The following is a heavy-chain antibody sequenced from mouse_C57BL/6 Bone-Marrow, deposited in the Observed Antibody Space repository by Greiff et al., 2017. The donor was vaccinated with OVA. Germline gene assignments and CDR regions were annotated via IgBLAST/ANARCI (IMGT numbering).Heavy chain of an antibody. CDR2: INPYNGGT. CDR3: ERGGIYYGNSRFAY. V-gene: IGHV1-19*01. J-gene: IGHJ3*01. D-gene: IGHD2-1*01. Sequence: VQLQQSGPVLVKPGASVKMSCKASGYTFTDYYMNWVKQSHGKSLEWIGVINPYNGGTSYNQKFKGKATLTVATSSSTAYMELNSLTSEDSADYDCERGGIYYGNSRFAYWGQGTLVTVSA. CDR1: GYTFTDYY.